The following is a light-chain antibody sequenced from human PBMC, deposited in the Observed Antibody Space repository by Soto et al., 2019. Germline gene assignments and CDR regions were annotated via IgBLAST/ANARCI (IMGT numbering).Light chain of an antibody. J-gene: IGLJ3*02. CDR3: ETWYSNTQWV. Sequence: QLVLTQSSSASASLGSSVKLTCTLSSGHSSYIIAWHQQQPGQAPRYLMKLEGSGSYNKGSGVPDRFSGSSSGADRYLTLSDLQFEDEADYYCETWYSNTQWVFGGGTKLTVL. CDR1: SGHSSYI. V-gene: IGLV4-60*02. CDR2: LEGSGSY.